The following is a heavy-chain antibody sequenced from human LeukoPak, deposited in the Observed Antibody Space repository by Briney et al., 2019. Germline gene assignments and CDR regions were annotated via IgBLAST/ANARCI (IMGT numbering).Heavy chain of an antibody. J-gene: IGHJ4*02. V-gene: IGHV3-7*01. CDR2: IQENGNEK. D-gene: IGHD3-22*01. Sequence: GGSLRLSCAASEFTFSIYWMSWVRQAPGKGLEWVANIQENGNEKSYVDSVKGRFTISRDNAKNSLYLQMNSLRAEDTAVYYCARHYYDSSGYSYYFDYWGQGTLVTVSS. CDR1: EFTFSIYW. CDR3: ARHYYDSSGYSYYFDY.